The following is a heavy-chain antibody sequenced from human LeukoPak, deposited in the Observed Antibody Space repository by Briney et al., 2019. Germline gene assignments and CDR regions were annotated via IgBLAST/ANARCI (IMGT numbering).Heavy chain of an antibody. V-gene: IGHV4-59*01. CDR2: ISYSGST. CDR3: ARGYYGSGTPRGYMDV. CDR1: GGSISRYY. Sequence: PSETLSLTCTVSGGSISRYYWSWIRQPPGKGLEWIGYISYSGSTNYNPSLKSRVTISVDTSKNQFSLELSSVTAAGTAVYYCARGYYGSGTPRGYMDVWGQGTTVTVSS. J-gene: IGHJ6*02. D-gene: IGHD3-10*01.